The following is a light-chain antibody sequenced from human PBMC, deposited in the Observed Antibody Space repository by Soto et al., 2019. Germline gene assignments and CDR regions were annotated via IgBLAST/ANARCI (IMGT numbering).Light chain of an antibody. CDR3: QQYNNYPT. CDR2: EAS. J-gene: IGKJ4*01. CDR1: QNIDTW. V-gene: IGKV1-5*03. Sequence: DIQMTQSPSTLSGSVGDRVTITCRASQNIDTWVAWYQQKPGKAPKLLIYEASTLKSWVPSRFSGSGSETEFTLTISGLQPDDFATYYCQQYNNYPTFGGGTKVEIK.